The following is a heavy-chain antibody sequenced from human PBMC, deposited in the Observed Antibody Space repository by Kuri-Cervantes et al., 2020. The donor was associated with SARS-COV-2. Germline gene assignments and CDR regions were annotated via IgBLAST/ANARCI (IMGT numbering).Heavy chain of an antibody. Sequence: SVKVSCKASGGTFTNYAITWLRRAPGQGFEWMGRIIPMYDATDFAQKFQGRVTINADESTRTAYMELSSLSSEDTAVYYCARVDSTLVMSFDYYYFDCWGQGTLVTVSS. J-gene: IGHJ4*02. CDR3: ARVDSTLVMSFDYYYFDC. CDR1: GGTFTNYA. D-gene: IGHD5-12*01. CDR2: IIPMYDAT. V-gene: IGHV1-69*13.